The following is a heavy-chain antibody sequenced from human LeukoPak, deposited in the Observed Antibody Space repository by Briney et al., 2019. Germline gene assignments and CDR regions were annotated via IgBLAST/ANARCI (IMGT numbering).Heavy chain of an antibody. J-gene: IGHJ3*02. CDR1: GFTFSNYW. Sequence: GGSLRLSCAASGFTFSNYWMSWVRQAPGKGLEWVANIKRDGSEKYYVDSVKGRFTISRDNSKNTLYLQMNSLRVEDTAVYYCAKSWNYYDSSGDDALDIWGQGTMVTVSS. V-gene: IGHV3-7*03. D-gene: IGHD3-22*01. CDR2: IKRDGSEK. CDR3: AKSWNYYDSSGDDALDI.